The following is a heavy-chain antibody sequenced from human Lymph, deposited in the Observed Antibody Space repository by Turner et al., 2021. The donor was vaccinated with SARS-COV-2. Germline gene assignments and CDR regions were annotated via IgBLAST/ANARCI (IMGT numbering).Heavy chain of an antibody. CDR1: GIIVSRNY. V-gene: IGHV3-53*02. J-gene: IGHJ6*02. D-gene: IGHD6-13*01. CDR2: SYSGGTT. CDR3: ARDLGTYGMDV. Sequence: EVQLVETGGGLIQPGGSLRLSCAASGIIVSRNYMNWVRQAPGKGLEWVSVSYSGGTTYYADSVKGRFTISRDNSKNTLYLQMNSLRVEDTAVYDCARDLGTYGMDVWGQGTTVTVSS.